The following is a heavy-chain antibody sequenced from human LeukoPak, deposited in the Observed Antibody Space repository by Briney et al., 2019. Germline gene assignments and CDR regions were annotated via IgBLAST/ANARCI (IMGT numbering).Heavy chain of an antibody. CDR1: GFTFDDYA. D-gene: IGHD2-15*01. Sequence: GRSLRLSCAASGFTFDDYAMHWVRQAPAKGLEWVSGISWNSGSIGYADSVKGRFTISRDNAKNSLYLQMNNLRAEDTALYYCAPDSGGAFPNWFDPWGQGTLVTVSS. CDR2: ISWNSGSI. CDR3: APDSGGAFPNWFDP. V-gene: IGHV3-9*01. J-gene: IGHJ5*02.